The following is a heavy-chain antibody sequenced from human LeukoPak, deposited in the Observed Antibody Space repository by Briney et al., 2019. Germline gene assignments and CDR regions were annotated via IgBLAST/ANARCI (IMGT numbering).Heavy chain of an antibody. J-gene: IGHJ6*02. D-gene: IGHD6-13*01. CDR2: INAGNGNT. V-gene: IGHV1-3*01. CDR1: GYTFTSYA. Sequence: GASVKVSCKASGYTFTSYAMHWVRQAPGQRLEWMGWINAGNGNTKYSQKFQGRVTITRDTSASTAYMELSSLRSEDTAVYYCARGAGSIVSSWYYYNLLWSSGPIYGMDVWGQGTTVTVSS. CDR3: ARGAGSIVSSWYYYNLLWSSGPIYGMDV.